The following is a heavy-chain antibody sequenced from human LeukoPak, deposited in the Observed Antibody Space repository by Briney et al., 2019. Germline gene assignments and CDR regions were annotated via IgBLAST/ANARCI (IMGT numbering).Heavy chain of an antibody. D-gene: IGHD3-22*01. CDR1: GGSISSCY. Sequence: PSETLSLTCTVSGGSISSCYWSWIRQPPGKGLEWIGYIYYSGSTNYNPSLKSRVTISVDTSKNQFSLKLSSVTVADTAVYYCARAVYDSSGCFDYWGQGTLVTVSS. J-gene: IGHJ4*02. CDR2: IYYSGST. CDR3: ARAVYDSSGCFDY. V-gene: IGHV4-59*01.